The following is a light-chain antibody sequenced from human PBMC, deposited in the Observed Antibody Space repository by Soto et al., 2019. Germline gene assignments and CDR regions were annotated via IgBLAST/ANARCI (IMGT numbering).Light chain of an antibody. CDR1: RSDVGGYNY. J-gene: IGLJ1*01. CDR2: EVT. CDR3: ASLTTTSFV. Sequence: QSALTQPASVSGSPGQSITISCTGTRSDVGGYNYVSWYQQHPGKAPKVVIYEVTYRPAGVSNRFSGSKSGNTAYLTISGLQAEDEADYYCASLTTTSFVFGTGTKVTVL. V-gene: IGLV2-14*03.